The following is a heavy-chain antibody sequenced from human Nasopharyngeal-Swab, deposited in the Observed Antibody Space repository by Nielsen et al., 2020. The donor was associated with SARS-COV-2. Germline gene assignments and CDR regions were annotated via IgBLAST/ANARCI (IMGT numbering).Heavy chain of an antibody. J-gene: IGHJ6*02. D-gene: IGHD3-10*01. CDR2: IYYSGST. V-gene: IGHV4-31*03. CDR1: GGSISSGGYY. Sequence: SETLSLTCTVSGGSISSGGYYWSWLCQNPGKGLEWIGYIYYSGSTYYNPSLKSRVTISVDTSKNQFSLKLSSVTAADTAVYYCAREALKELLWFGESSSYYGMDVWGQGTTVTVSS. CDR3: AREALKELLWFGESSSYYGMDV.